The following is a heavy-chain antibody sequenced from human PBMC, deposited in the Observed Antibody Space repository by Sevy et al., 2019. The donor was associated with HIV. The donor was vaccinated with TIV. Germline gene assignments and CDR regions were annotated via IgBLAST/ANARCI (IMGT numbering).Heavy chain of an antibody. CDR1: GFIFSSYE. CDR2: ISNSGTTI. Sequence: GSLRLSCAASGFIFSSYEMNWVRQAPGKGLEWVSYISNSGTTIYYSDSVKGRFTISRDNARNSLYLQMNSLRAEDTAVYYCARDLPPSATTVAHFDCWGQGTLVTVSS. CDR3: ARDLPPSATTVAHFDC. D-gene: IGHD4-17*01. V-gene: IGHV3-48*03. J-gene: IGHJ4*02.